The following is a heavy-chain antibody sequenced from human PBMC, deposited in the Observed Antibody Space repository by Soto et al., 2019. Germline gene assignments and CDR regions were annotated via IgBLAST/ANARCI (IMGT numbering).Heavy chain of an antibody. CDR2: ISAYNGNT. Sequence: QVQLVQSGAEVKKPGASVKVSCKASGYTFTSYGISWVRQAPGQGLEWMGWISAYNGNTNYAQTLQGRVTMTTDTSTSTAYMELRSLRSDDTAVYYCARDAYGGYEGYYCYGMDVWGQGTTVTVSS. CDR3: ARDAYGGYEGYYCYGMDV. D-gene: IGHD5-12*01. J-gene: IGHJ6*02. V-gene: IGHV1-18*01. CDR1: GYTFTSYG.